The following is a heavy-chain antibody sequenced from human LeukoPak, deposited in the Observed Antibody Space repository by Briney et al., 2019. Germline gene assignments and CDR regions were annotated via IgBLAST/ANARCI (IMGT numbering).Heavy chain of an antibody. D-gene: IGHD6-13*01. V-gene: IGHV1-46*01. Sequence: ASVKVSCKASGYTFTSYDINWVRQATGQGLEWMGIINPSGGSASYAQKFQGRVTMTRDMSTSTVYMELSSLRSEDTAVYYCARGAAGIDYWGQGTLVTVSS. CDR3: ARGAAGIDY. CDR2: INPSGGSA. CDR1: GYTFTSYD. J-gene: IGHJ4*02.